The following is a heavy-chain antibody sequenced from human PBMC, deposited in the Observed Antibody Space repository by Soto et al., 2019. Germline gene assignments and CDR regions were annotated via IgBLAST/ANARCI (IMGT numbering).Heavy chain of an antibody. CDR2: TSNSGRT. J-gene: IGHJ4*02. D-gene: IGHD2-2*01. V-gene: IGHV4-31*03. CDR1: GGSITSSGYY. CDR3: ARGGGSTKVDY. Sequence: QVQLQESGPGLVKPSQTLSLTCTVSGGSITSSGYYWSWIRQHPGEGLEWIGFTSNSGRTSYNPSLTSRVTISLDKSSNQFSQNLKSVTAADTAFYYCARGGGSTKVDYWGQGTLVTVSP.